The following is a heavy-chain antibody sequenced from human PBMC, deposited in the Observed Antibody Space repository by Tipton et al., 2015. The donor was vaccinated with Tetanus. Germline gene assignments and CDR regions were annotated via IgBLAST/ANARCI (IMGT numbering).Heavy chain of an antibody. CDR3: VKDWGSSSSGSVGLNNWFDP. CDR1: GFPFSSYA. V-gene: IGHV3-30*04. J-gene: IGHJ5*02. Sequence: SLRLSCAAPGFPFSSYAMHWVRQAPGKGLEWVAVVSYDGSKKYYADSVKGRSTISRDDSRRTLYLQMNSLRLEDTAVYYCVKDWGSSSSGSVGLNNWFDPWGQGTLVTVSS. CDR2: VSYDGSKK. D-gene: IGHD6-6*01.